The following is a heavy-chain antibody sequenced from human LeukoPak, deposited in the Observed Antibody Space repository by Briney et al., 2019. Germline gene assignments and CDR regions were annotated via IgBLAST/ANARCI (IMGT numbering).Heavy chain of an antibody. CDR3: ARDRDIGTYYHYYYGMDV. J-gene: IGHJ6*02. Sequence: SETLSLTCTVSGGSISSRSYYWGWIRQPPGKGLEWIGNIYYSGSTYYNPSLKSRVTISIDTSMNQFSLKLSSVSATDTAVYYCARDRDIGTYYHYYYGMDVWGQGTTVTVSS. D-gene: IGHD1-26*01. CDR1: GGSISSRSYY. V-gene: IGHV4-39*02. CDR2: IYYSGST.